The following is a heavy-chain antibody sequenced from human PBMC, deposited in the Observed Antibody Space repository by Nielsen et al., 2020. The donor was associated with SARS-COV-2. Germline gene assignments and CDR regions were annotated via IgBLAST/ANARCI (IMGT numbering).Heavy chain of an antibody. D-gene: IGHD3-22*01. CDR1: GFTFSSYS. V-gene: IGHV3-48*04. J-gene: IGHJ3*02. Sequence: GESLKISCTASGFTFSSYSMNWVRQAPGKGLEWVSYITSRSSTIYYADSVKGRFTMSRDNAKNSIYLQMNSLRGEDTAVYYCRGWLATFDIWGQGTLVTVSS. CDR3: RGWLATFDI. CDR2: ITSRSSTI.